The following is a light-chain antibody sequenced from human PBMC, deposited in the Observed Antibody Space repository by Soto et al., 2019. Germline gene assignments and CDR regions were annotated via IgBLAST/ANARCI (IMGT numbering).Light chain of an antibody. V-gene: IGLV1-51*02. CDR1: SSNIENNY. CDR2: EDN. J-gene: IGLJ2*01. CDR3: VTWDGNLSAGV. Sequence: QSVLTQPPSVSAAPGQTVTISGSGGSSNIENNYVCWYQHFPGTAPKLLIYEDNNRPSGIPDRFSGSKSGTSATLGITGLQTGDEADYYCVTWDGNLSAGVFGGGTKLTVL.